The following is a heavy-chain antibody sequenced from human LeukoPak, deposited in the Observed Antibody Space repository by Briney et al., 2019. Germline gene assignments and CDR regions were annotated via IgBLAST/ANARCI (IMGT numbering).Heavy chain of an antibody. CDR3: ARVGYNGWNFEN. V-gene: IGHV3-7*01. CDR1: GFTFSSYW. CDR2: ISQDVSHK. D-gene: IGHD5-12*01. Sequence: VGSLRLSCAASGFTFSSYWMSWVRQAPGKGLQSVAYISQDVSHKYYVDSVKGRFTISRDNAKNSLHLEMNSLRAEDTALYYCARVGYNGWNFENWGQGTLVTVSS. J-gene: IGHJ4*02.